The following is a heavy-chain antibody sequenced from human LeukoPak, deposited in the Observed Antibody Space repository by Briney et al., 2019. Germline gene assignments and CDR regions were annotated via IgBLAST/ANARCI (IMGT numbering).Heavy chain of an antibody. J-gene: IGHJ5*02. CDR3: ARGNGYSSSWYSDNWFDP. CDR2: INWNGGST. V-gene: IGHV3-20*04. CDR1: GFTFDDYG. Sequence: GGSLRLYCAASGFTFDDYGMSWVRQAPGKGLEWVSGINWNGGSTGYADSVKGRFTISRDNAKNSLYLQMNSLRAEDTALYYCARGNGYSSSWYSDNWFDPWGQGTLVTVSS. D-gene: IGHD6-13*01.